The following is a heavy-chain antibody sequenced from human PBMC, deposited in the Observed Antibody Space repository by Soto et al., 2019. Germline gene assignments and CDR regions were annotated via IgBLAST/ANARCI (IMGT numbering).Heavy chain of an antibody. CDR1: GDSLRGQS. CDR3: ARKGSYGWLGERLDV. CDR2: LDQSGGT. Sequence: SETLSLTCAVVGDSLRGQSWNWIRQSPGKGLEWIGELDQSGGTNYNPSLKSRAIISDDTSKNQFSLTLTSVTAADTAVYYCARKGSYGWLGERLDVWGQRTTVNVSS. D-gene: IGHD6-19*01. V-gene: IGHV4-34*01. J-gene: IGHJ6*02.